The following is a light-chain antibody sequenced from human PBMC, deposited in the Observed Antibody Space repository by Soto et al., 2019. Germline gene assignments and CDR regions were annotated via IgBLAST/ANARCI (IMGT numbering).Light chain of an antibody. J-gene: IGKJ1*01. Sequence: DIQMTQSPSSLSASVGDRVTITCRASQSISTYLIWYQQKPGKAPKLLIYATSSLQSGVPSRFSGSGSGTDFTLTISCLQSEDFATYYCQQYYSYPPWTFGQGTRVDIK. CDR2: ATS. CDR1: QSISTY. CDR3: QQYYSYPPWT. V-gene: IGKV1-39*01.